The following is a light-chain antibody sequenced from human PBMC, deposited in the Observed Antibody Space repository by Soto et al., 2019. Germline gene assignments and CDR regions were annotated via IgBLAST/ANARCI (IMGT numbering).Light chain of an antibody. CDR1: QSVRSSF. V-gene: IGKV3-20*01. CDR2: GAS. Sequence: ESVLTQSPGTLSLSPGERATLSCRASQSVRSSFLAWYQLKPGQAPRLLIYGASSRATGIPDRFSGSGSGTDFTLTISRLEPEDFAGYYCQQYDSSPWTLGQGTKVEIK. CDR3: QQYDSSPWT. J-gene: IGKJ1*01.